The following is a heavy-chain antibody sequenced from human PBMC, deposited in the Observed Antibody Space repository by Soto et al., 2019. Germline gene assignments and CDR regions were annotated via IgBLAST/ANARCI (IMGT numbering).Heavy chain of an antibody. CDR1: GYTFTGYY. D-gene: IGHD2-15*01. CDR2: INPNSGGT. J-gene: IGHJ4*02. V-gene: IGHV1-2*02. CDR3: ARVNVVVVAATREYYFDY. Sequence: EASVKVSCKASGYTFTGYYMHWVRQAPGQGLEWMGWINPNSGGTNYAQKFQGRVTMTRDTSISTAYMELSRLRSDDTAVYYCARVNVVVVAATREYYFDYWGQGTLVTSPQ.